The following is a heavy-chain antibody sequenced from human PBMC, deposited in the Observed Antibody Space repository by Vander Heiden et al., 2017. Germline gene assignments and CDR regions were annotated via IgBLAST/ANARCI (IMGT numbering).Heavy chain of an antibody. CDR3: ARVDYGGTALY. J-gene: IGHJ4*02. V-gene: IGHV3-11*01. Sequence: QVQLVESGGGLVQPGGSLRSPCAASGFTFGDYNMRWIRQAQGKGLEWVSYISSSGSTIYYADSVKGRFTISRDNAKNSLYLQMNSLRAGDTAVYYCARVDYGGTALYWGQGTLVTVSS. CDR1: GFTFGDYN. CDR2: ISSSGSTI. D-gene: IGHD4-17*01.